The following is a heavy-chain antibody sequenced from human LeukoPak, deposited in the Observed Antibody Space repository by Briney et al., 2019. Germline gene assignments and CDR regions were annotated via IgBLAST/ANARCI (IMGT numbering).Heavy chain of an antibody. CDR1: GFTFSSYG. Sequence: PGGSLRLSCAASGFTFSSYGMHWVRQAPGKGLEWVSSITSSSSYKYYADSVKGRFTISRDNAKKPLYLQMNSLRAEDTAVYYCARDDYDSSALGNWFDPWGQGTLVTVSS. V-gene: IGHV3-21*01. CDR3: ARDDYDSSALGNWFDP. CDR2: ITSSSSYK. J-gene: IGHJ5*02. D-gene: IGHD3-22*01.